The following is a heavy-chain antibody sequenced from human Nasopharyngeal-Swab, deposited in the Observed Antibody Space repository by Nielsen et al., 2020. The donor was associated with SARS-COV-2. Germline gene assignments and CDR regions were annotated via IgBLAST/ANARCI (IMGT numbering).Heavy chain of an antibody. CDR2: IKSKTDGGTT. CDR1: GFTFSNAW. D-gene: IGHD3-9*01. V-gene: IGHV3-15*01. CDR3: TIIPLDILTGYYQYYFDY. Sequence: GESLKIFCAASGFTFSNAWMSWVRQAPGKGLEWVGRIKSKTDGGTTDYAAPVKGRFTISRDDSKNTLYLQMNSLKTEDTAVYYCTIIPLDILTGYYQYYFDYWGQGTLVTVSS. J-gene: IGHJ4*02.